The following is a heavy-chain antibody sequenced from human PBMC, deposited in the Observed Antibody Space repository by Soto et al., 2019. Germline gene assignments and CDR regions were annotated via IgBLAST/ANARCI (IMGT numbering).Heavy chain of an antibody. CDR1: GGSVTSGSYY. J-gene: IGHJ4*02. Sequence: SETLSLTCTVSGGSVTSGSYYWSWIRQPPGKGLEWIGYLYYSGSTKYNPSLKSRVTMSVDSSKNQFCLKLSSVTAADTAVYYCARDRVYWGQGALVTVSS. CDR3: ARDRVY. CDR2: LYYSGST. V-gene: IGHV4-61*01. D-gene: IGHD3-10*01.